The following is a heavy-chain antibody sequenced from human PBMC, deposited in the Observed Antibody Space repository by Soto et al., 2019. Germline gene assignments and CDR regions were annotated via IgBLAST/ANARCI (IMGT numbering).Heavy chain of an antibody. V-gene: IGHV3-30*18. CDR3: AKGKSDYYDSSGYTFDY. Sequence: QVQLVESGGGVVQPGRSLRLSCAASGFTFSSYSMHWVRQAPGKWLEWVAVISYDGSNKYYADSVKGLFTISRDNSKNTLYLQMNSLRAEDTAVYYCAKGKSDYYDSSGYTFDYWGQGTLVTVSS. CDR1: GFTFSSYS. CDR2: ISYDGSNK. J-gene: IGHJ4*02. D-gene: IGHD3-22*01.